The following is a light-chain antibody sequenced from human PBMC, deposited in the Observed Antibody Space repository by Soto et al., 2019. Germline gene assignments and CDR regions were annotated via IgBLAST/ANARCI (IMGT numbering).Light chain of an antibody. CDR2: AAS. CDR1: QSISSY. J-gene: IGKJ5*01. Sequence: DIQMTQSPSSLSASVGDRFTITCRASQSISSYLNWYQQKPGKAPKLLIYAASSLQSGVPSRFSGSGSGTDFTLTVRSLQPEDFATYYCQQSYSTPLITFGQGTRREIK. V-gene: IGKV1-39*01. CDR3: QQSYSTPLIT.